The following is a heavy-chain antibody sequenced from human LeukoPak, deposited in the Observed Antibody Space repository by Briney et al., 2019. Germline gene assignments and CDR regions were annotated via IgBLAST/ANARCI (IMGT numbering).Heavy chain of an antibody. CDR3: ATPAAYSGSYQRRGFDY. CDR1: GYTLTELS. V-gene: IGHV1-24*01. Sequence: GASVKVSCKVSGYTLTELSMHWVRQAPGKGLEWMGGFDPEDGETIYAQKFQGRVTMTEDTSTDTAYMELSSLRSEDTAVYYCATPAAYSGSYQRRGFDYWGQGTLVTVSS. CDR2: FDPEDGET. J-gene: IGHJ4*02. D-gene: IGHD3-10*01.